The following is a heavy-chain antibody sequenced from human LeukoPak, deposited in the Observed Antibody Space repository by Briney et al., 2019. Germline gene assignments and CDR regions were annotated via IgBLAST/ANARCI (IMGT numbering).Heavy chain of an antibody. V-gene: IGHV4-31*03. CDR2: IYYSGGT. CDR1: GGSISSGGYY. D-gene: IGHD4-17*01. J-gene: IGHJ6*02. Sequence: SQTLSLTCTVSGGSISSGGYYWSWIRQHPGKGLEWIGYIYYSGGTYYNPSLKSRVTISVDTSRDQFSLKLSSVTAADTAVYYCASFMTTVTPGDYYGMDVWGQGTTVTVSS. CDR3: ASFMTTVTPGDYYGMDV.